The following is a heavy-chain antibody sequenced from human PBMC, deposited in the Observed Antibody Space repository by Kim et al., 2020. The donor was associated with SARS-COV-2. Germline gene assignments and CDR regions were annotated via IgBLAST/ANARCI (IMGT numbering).Heavy chain of an antibody. V-gene: IGHV4-30-2*01. CDR1: GGSISSGGYS. CDR3: ARLGGYYQSLDY. Sequence: SETLSLTCAVSGGSISSGGYSWSWIRQPPGKGLEWIGYIYYSGSTYSNPSLKSRVTISVDRSKNQFSLKLNSVTAADTAVYYCARLGGYYQSLDYWGQGTLVTVSS. D-gene: IGHD3-22*01. J-gene: IGHJ4*02. CDR2: IYYSGST.